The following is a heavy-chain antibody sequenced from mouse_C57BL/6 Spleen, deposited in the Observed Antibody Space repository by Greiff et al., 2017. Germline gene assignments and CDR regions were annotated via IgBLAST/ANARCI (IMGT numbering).Heavy chain of an antibody. CDR3: TVTGFDY. CDR1: GFTFSDAW. CDR2: IRHKANNHAT. D-gene: IGHD2-1*01. Sequence: EVKLMESGGGLVQPGGSMKLSCAASGFTFSDAWMDWVRQSPEKGLEWVAEIRHKANNHATYYAESVKGRFTISRDDSKSSVYLQMNSLRAEDTGIYYCTVTGFDYWGQGTTLTVSS. V-gene: IGHV6-6*01. J-gene: IGHJ2*01.